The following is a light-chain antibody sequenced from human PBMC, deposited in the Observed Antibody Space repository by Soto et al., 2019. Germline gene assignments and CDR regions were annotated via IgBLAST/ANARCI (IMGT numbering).Light chain of an antibody. J-gene: IGLJ1*01. CDR2: EVN. CDR3: FSFTTTSTHV. V-gene: IGLV1-44*01. CDR1: NSNVGNNT. Sequence: QSVLTQPPSASGTPGQRVTISCSGSNSNVGNNTVNWYQQLPGKAPKLMISEVNNRPSGVSNRFSGSKSGNTAYLTISGLQVEDEAEYFCFSFTTTSTHVFGTGTKVTVL.